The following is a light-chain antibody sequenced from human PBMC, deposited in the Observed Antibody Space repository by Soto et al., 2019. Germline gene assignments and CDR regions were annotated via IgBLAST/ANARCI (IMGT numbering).Light chain of an antibody. J-gene: IGKJ4*01. Sequence: AIPMTQSPSSLSASTGDRVTITCRASQGISSYLAWYQQKPGKAPKLLIYAASTLQSGVPSRFSGRACANDIPLISSCLQAEDFATYYSQQYYSSPPTFGRGTKVDIK. CDR2: AAS. V-gene: IGKV1-8*01. CDR1: QGISSY. CDR3: QQYYSSPPT.